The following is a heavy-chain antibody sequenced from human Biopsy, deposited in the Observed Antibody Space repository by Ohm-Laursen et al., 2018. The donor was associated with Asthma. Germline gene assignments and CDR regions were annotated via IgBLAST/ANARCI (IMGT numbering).Heavy chain of an antibody. CDR3: ARTYYDFLTGQVKDVFGV. Sequence: ASVKVSCKPSGYNFISFAIHWVRQAPGQRLEWMGWVNTGNGDTKYSQKFQGRVTITRDTSASTAYMGLRSLRSEDTATYYCARTYYDFLTGQVKDVFGVWGQGTMVTVSS. D-gene: IGHD3-9*01. CDR2: VNTGNGDT. J-gene: IGHJ3*01. CDR1: GYNFISFA. V-gene: IGHV1-3*04.